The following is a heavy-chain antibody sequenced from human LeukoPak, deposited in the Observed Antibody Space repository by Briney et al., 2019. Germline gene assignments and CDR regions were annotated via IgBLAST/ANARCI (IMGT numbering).Heavy chain of an antibody. CDR2: IKQDGSEK. CDR3: ASGYSSGWYGIDY. D-gene: IGHD6-19*01. V-gene: IGHV3-7*01. Sequence: PGGSLRLSCAASGFTFRSYWISGVRQAPGKRLEWVANIKQDGSEKDYVDSVKGRFTISRDNAKNSLYLQMNSLRAEDTAVYYCASGYSSGWYGIDYWGQGTLVTVSS. J-gene: IGHJ4*02. CDR1: GFTFRSYW.